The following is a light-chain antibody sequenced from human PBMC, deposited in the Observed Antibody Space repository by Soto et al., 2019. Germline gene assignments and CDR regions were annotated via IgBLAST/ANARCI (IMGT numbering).Light chain of an antibody. J-gene: IGLJ1*01. CDR3: SSYAGSNSYYV. V-gene: IGLV2-8*01. CDR2: EIS. Sequence: QSTLTQPPSASGSPGQSVTISCTGTSSDVGGYNYVSWNKQHPGKAPKIMIYEISKPPSGIHDSFSGSKSSNTDYLTVYRFQAEDEADYYCSSYAGSNSYYVFGTGTKVTV. CDR1: SSDVGGYNY.